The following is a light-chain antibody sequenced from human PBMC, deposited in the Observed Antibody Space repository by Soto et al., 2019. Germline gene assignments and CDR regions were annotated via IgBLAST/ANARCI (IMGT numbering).Light chain of an antibody. CDR2: EVS. CDR1: SSDVGGYNY. V-gene: IGLV2-14*01. Sequence: QSVLTQPASVSGSPGQSITISCTGTSSDVGGYNYVSWYQQHRGKAPKLMIYEVSNRPSGVSNRFSGSKSGNTASLTISGLQAEDEADYYCSSYTSSSTPYVFGTGTKLPVL. CDR3: SSYTSSSTPYV. J-gene: IGLJ1*01.